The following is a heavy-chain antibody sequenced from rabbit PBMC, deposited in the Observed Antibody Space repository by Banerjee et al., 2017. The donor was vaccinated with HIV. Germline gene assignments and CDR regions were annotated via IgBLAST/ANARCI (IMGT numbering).Heavy chain of an antibody. CDR2: IGTGDDNT. CDR3: ARGTYGAAGPYYFNL. V-gene: IGHV1S45*01. J-gene: IGHJ4*01. Sequence: QEQLEESGGDLVKPEGSLTLTCTASGFSFISGYDMCWVRQAPGKGLEWSACIGTGDDNTYYASWAKGRFTISKTSSTTVTLKMTSLTAADTATYFCARGTYGAAGPYYFNLWGQGTLVT. CDR1: GFSFISGYD. D-gene: IGHD2-1*01.